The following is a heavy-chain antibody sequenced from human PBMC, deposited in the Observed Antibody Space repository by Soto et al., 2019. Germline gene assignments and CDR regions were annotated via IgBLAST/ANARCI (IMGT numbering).Heavy chain of an antibody. J-gene: IGHJ6*02. V-gene: IGHV3-23*01. CDR3: AKDYGFGPWRYGLDV. CDR2: ITASGGST. CDR1: GFTFSNFG. Sequence: GGSLRLSCEASGFTFSNFGMNWVRQAPGKGLEWVSAITASGGSTYYADSVKGRFTISRDNAKNTLYLQMNSLRAEDTAVYYCAKDYGFGPWRYGLDVWGQGTTVTVSS. D-gene: IGHD3-3*01.